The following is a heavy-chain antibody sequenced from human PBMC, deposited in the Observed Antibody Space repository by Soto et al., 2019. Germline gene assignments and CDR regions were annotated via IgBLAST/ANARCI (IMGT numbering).Heavy chain of an antibody. D-gene: IGHD3-22*01. CDR3: GRDPYCFDTRGYWPGYAFDF. J-gene: IGHJ3*01. V-gene: IGHV1-3*01. CDR1: GYTFTSYA. CDR2: INAGNGNT. Sequence: ASVKFSCKASGYTFTSYAMHWVRQAPGQSLEWLGWINAGNGNTKYSQKLQGRVTITSATSASTAYMELSSLRSEDTAVYYGGRDPYCFDTRGYWPGYAFDFWGQGTMVTVSS.